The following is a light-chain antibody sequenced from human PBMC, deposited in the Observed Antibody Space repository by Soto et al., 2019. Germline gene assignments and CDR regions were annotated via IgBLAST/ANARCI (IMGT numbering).Light chain of an antibody. CDR3: QQSYSTPIT. J-gene: IGKJ5*01. V-gene: IGKV1-39*01. CDR1: QSISSY. Sequence: DIQMTQSPSSLSASVGDRVTITCRASQSISSYLNWYQQKPGKAPKLLIYAASSLQSGVPSRFSGSGSGTEFTLTISSLQPEDFAPYYCQQSYSTPITFGHGTRLEIK. CDR2: AAS.